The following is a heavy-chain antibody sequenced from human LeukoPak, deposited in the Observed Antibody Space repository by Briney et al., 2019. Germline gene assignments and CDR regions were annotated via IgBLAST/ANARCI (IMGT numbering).Heavy chain of an antibody. CDR2: IKQDGSEK. D-gene: IGHD3-22*01. Sequence: GGSLRLSCAASGFTFSSYWMSWVRQAPGKGLEWVANIKQDGSEKYYVDSVKGRFTISRDNAKNSLYLQMNSLGAEDTAVYFCAREYYDSSGFDDAFDIWGQGTIVTVSS. V-gene: IGHV3-7*01. CDR3: AREYYDSSGFDDAFDI. CDR1: GFTFSSYW. J-gene: IGHJ3*02.